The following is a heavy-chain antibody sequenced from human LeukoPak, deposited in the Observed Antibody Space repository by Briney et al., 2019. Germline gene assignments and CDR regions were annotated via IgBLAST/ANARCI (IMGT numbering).Heavy chain of an antibody. CDR2: SNEDGSTT. D-gene: IGHD1-26*01. V-gene: IGHV3-74*01. CDR3: ASSGSYRFDY. CDR1: GFTFSSNW. J-gene: IGHJ4*02. Sequence: GGSLRLSCAASGFTFSSNWMHWVRQAPGKGLVWVSRSNEDGSTTNYADSVKGRFTISRDNAKNTLYLQMNSLTAEDTAVYYCASSGSYRFDYWGQGTLVTVSS.